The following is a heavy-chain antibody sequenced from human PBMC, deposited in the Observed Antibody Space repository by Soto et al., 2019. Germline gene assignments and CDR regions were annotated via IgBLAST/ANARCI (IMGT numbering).Heavy chain of an antibody. Sequence: ASVKVSCKVSGYTFTGYYMHWVRQAPGQGLEWMGWINPNSGGTNYAQKFQGRVTMTRDTSISTAYMELSRLRSDDTAVYHCARDTYYYDSSGYYHYYYGMDVWGQGTTVTVSS. D-gene: IGHD3-22*01. CDR1: GYTFTGYY. J-gene: IGHJ6*02. CDR2: INPNSGGT. CDR3: ARDTYYYDSSGYYHYYYGMDV. V-gene: IGHV1-2*02.